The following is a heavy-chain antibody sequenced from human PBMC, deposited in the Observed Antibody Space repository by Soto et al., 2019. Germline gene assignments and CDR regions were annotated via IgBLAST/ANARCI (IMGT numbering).Heavy chain of an antibody. V-gene: IGHV1-8*01. J-gene: IGHJ5*02. CDR1: GYTFTSYD. D-gene: IGHD2-2*01. Sequence: ASVKVSCKASGYTFTSYDINWVRQATGQGLEWMGWMNPNSGNTGYAQKFQGRVTMTRNTSISTAYMELSSLRSEDTAVYYCARGRYQLLSEENWFDPWGQGTLVTVSS. CDR2: MNPNSGNT. CDR3: ARGRYQLLSEENWFDP.